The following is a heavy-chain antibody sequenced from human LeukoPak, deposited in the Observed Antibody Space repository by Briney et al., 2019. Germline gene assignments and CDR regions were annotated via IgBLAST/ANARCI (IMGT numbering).Heavy chain of an antibody. CDR2: ISSSSSYI. CDR1: GFTFSSYS. J-gene: IGHJ4*02. Sequence: PGGSLRLSCAASGFTFSSYSMNWIRQAPGKGLEWISSISSSSSYIYYADSVKRRFTISRDNAKNSLYLQMNSLRAEDTAVYYCARDDYDSSGFDYWGQGTLVTVSS. CDR3: ARDDYDSSGFDY. V-gene: IGHV3-21*01. D-gene: IGHD3-22*01.